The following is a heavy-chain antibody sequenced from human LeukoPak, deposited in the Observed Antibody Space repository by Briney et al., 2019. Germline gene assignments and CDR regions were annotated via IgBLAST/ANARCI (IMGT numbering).Heavy chain of an antibody. J-gene: IGHJ4*02. CDR3: ARDAISVVVVAATPDY. D-gene: IGHD2-15*01. CDR1: GYTFTSYG. V-gene: IGHV1-18*01. CDR2: ISAYNGNT. Sequence: ASVKVSCKASGYTFTSYGISWVRQAPGQGLEWMGGISAYNGNTNYAQKLQGRVTMTTDTSTSTAYMELRRLRSDDTAVYYCARDAISVVVVAATPDYWGQGTLVTVSS.